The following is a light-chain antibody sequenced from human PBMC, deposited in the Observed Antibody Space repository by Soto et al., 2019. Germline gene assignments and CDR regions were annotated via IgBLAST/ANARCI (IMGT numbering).Light chain of an antibody. CDR2: DVS. V-gene: IGLV2-14*01. J-gene: IGLJ1*01. Sequence: QSVLTQPASVSGSPGQSITISCTGTSSDVGGYNYVSWYQKHPGKAPKLMIYDVSNRPSGVSNRFSGSKSGNTASLTISGLQAEDEADYYCSSYTSSSTHNYVFGTGTKLTVL. CDR3: SSYTSSSTHNYV. CDR1: SSDVGGYNY.